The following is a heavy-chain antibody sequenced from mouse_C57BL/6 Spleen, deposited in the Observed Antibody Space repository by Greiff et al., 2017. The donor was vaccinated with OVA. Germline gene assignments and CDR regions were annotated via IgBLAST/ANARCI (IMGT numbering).Heavy chain of an antibody. CDR1: GYSITSGYY. CDR2: ISYDGSN. D-gene: IGHD4-1*01. Sequence: EVKVEESGPGLVKPSQSLSLTCSVTGYSITSGYYWNWIRQFPGNKLEWMGYISYDGSNNYNPSLKNRISITRDTSKNQFFLKLNSVTTEDTATYYCARADWDGPWFAYWGQGTLVTVSA. J-gene: IGHJ3*01. V-gene: IGHV3-6*01. CDR3: ARADWDGPWFAY.